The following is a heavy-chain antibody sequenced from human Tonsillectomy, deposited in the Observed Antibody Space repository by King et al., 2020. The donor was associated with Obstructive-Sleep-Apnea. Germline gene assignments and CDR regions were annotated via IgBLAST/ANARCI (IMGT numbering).Heavy chain of an antibody. CDR2: IYPGDSDT. D-gene: IGHD6-19*01. CDR1: GYSFSSYW. J-gene: IGHJ3*02. V-gene: IGHV5-51*01. Sequence: QLVQSGAEVKKPGESLKISCKGSGYSFSSYWIGWVRQMPGKGLELMGIIYPGDSDTRYSPSFHGQVIISADKSIHTAYLQWSSLKASDSAIYYCARPGSGWYEPHDAFDIWGQGTVVTVSS. CDR3: ARPGSGWYEPHDAFDI.